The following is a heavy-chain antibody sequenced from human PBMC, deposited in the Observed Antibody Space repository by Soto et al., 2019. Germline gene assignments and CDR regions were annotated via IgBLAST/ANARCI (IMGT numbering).Heavy chain of an antibody. J-gene: IGHJ4*02. CDR2: VSGINGGT. CDR1: GFTFSNYA. CDR3: AREGGNYYDSSGYYPIDY. Sequence: GGSLRLSCAASGFTFSNYAMSWIRQAPGRGLEWVSTVSGINGGTYYADSVKGRFTISRDNSKNTLYLQMDGLRAEDTALYYCAREGGNYYDSSGYYPIDYWGQGMLVTVS. D-gene: IGHD3-22*01. V-gene: IGHV3-23*01.